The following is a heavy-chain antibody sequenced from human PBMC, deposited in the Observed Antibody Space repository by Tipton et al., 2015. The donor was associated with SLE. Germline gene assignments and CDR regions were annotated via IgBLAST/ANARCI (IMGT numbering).Heavy chain of an antibody. CDR1: GGSFSGYY. Sequence: TLSLTCAVYGGSFSGYYWSWIRQPPGKGLEWIGEINHSGSTNYNPSLKSRVTISVDTSKNQFSLKLSSVTAADTAVYHCARGLGAFDIWGQGTMVTVSS. CDR2: INHSGST. D-gene: IGHD7-27*01. V-gene: IGHV4-34*01. J-gene: IGHJ3*02. CDR3: ARGLGAFDI.